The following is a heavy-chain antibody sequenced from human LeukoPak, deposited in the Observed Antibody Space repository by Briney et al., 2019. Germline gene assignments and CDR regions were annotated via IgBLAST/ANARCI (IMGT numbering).Heavy chain of an antibody. V-gene: IGHV3-33*08. CDR1: GFTFSGFW. J-gene: IGHJ1*01. D-gene: IGHD3-22*01. CDR2: IWHDGSKE. CDR3: ARDDDTSGHYSYFNQ. Sequence: PGGSLRLSCAASGFTFSGFWMSWVRQAPGKGLQWVGGIWHDGSKEYYAGSVKGRFTISRDNSKNTVDLHMNSLRVEDTAVYYCARDDDTSGHYSYFNQWGQGTLVTVSS.